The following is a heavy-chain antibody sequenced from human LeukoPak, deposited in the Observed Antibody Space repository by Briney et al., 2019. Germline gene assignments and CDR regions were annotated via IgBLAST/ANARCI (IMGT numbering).Heavy chain of an antibody. CDR3: TTYTSGYSSR. D-gene: IGHD5-12*01. V-gene: IGHV3-15*01. CDR1: RFTFTNAW. J-gene: IGHJ4*02. Sequence: PGGSLRLSSAHSRFTFTNAWMCWVRQAPGKGLEWVCRIKSNADDGTADSAAPVKGRFTISRDDSKNTLYLQMNSLKIEDTAIYYCTTYTSGYSSRWGRGTLVTVSS. CDR2: IKSNADDGTA.